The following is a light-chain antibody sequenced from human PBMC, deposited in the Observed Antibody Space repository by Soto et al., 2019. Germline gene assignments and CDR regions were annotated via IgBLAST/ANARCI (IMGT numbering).Light chain of an antibody. J-gene: IGKJ1*01. CDR2: GAS. Sequence: VLTQSPATLSVSPGERATLSCRASQSVSSNLAWYQQKPGQAPRLLIYGASTRATGIPARFSGGGSGTEFTLTISSLQSEDSAVYYCQQYNQWPPWTFGQGTKVDIK. CDR3: QQYNQWPPWT. V-gene: IGKV3-15*01. CDR1: QSVSSN.